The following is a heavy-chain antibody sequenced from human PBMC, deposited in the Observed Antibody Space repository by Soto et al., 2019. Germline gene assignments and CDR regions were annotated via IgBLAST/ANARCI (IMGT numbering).Heavy chain of an antibody. CDR1: GGTFSSYA. CDR2: IIPIFGTA. CDR3: ARADRYSSGLIPNPAFDY. Sequence: GASVKVSCKASGGTFSSYAISWVRQAPGQGLEWMGGIIPIFGTANYAQKFQGRVTITADESTSTAYMELSSLRSEDTAVYYCARADRYSSGLIPNPAFDYWGQGTLVTVSS. J-gene: IGHJ4*02. D-gene: IGHD6-19*01. V-gene: IGHV1-69*13.